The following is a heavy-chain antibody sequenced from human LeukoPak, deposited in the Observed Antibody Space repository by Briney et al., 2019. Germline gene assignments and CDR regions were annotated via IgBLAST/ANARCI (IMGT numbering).Heavy chain of an antibody. CDR3: ARSYVSGSYYNGY. CDR1: GFTFSSYW. J-gene: IGHJ4*02. D-gene: IGHD3-10*01. V-gene: IGHV3-7*01. CDR2: IKQDGSEK. Sequence: GGSLRLSCAASGFTFSSYWMSWVRQAPGKGLEWVANIKQDGSEKYYVDSVKGRFTISRDNTKNSLYLQMNSLRAEDTAVYYCARSYVSGSYYNGYWGQGTLVTVSS.